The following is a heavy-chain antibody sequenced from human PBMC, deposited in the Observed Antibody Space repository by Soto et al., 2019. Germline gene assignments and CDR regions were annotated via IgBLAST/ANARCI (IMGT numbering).Heavy chain of an antibody. CDR1: GYTFATYD. Sequence: QVQLVQSGAEVKTPGASVKVSCKASGYTFATYDINWVRQAPGQGLEWMGWMNPNSGNTGYAQKFQGRLTMTRDTARSVPPMEPGSRRNGATAVYYCERSDGHTLPWLDSWGQGTLVTVPA. V-gene: IGHV1-8*01. CDR3: ERSDGHTLPWLDS. J-gene: IGHJ5*01. CDR2: MNPNSGNT. D-gene: IGHD2-2*02.